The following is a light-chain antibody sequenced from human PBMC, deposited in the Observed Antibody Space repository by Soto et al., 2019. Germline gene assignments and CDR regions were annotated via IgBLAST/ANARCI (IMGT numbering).Light chain of an antibody. CDR1: QSVSSTY. V-gene: IGKV3-20*01. J-gene: IGKJ4*01. CDR3: QQSVSSPLT. Sequence: EIVLTRSPGTLSLSPGERATLSCRASQSVSSTYLAWHQQRPGQAPRLLIYGASSRATGIPDRFSGSGSGTDFTLTISRLEPEDFAVYYCQQSVSSPLTFGGGTKVEIK. CDR2: GAS.